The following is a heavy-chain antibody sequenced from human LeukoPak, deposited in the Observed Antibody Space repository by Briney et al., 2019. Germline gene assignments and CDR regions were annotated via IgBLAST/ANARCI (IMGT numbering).Heavy chain of an antibody. V-gene: IGHV1-24*01. CDR2: FDPEDGET. CDR1: GYTLTELS. Sequence: ASVKVSCKVSGYTLTELSMHWARQAPGKGLEWMGGFDPEDGETIYAQKFQGRVTMTEDTSTDTAYMELSSLRSEDTAVYYCATVNYYDSSGYSIYWYFDLWGCGTLVTVSS. D-gene: IGHD3-22*01. J-gene: IGHJ2*01. CDR3: ATVNYYDSSGYSIYWYFDL.